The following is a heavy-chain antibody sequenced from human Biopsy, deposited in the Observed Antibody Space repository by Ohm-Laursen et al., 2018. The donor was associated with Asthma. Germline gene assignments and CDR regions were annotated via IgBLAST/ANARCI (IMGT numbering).Heavy chain of an antibody. Sequence: ASVKVSCKLSGYILTDLSMHWVRQAPGQGLEWMGGHDHEEGGTVNARRFQGRVTMTEDTSTDTAYMELSSLSPDDTAVYYCASDFPKDYVRYNFQFWGQGTLVTVSS. D-gene: IGHD4-17*01. CDR1: GYILTDLS. CDR2: HDHEEGGT. V-gene: IGHV1-24*01. CDR3: ASDFPKDYVRYNFQF. J-gene: IGHJ4*02.